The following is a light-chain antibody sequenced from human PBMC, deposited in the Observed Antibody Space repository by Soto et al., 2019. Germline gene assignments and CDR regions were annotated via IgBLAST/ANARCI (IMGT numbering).Light chain of an antibody. CDR1: ISNIGGNS. CDR2: DDN. Sequence: HCVLTQPPSVSAAPGKKVTISCSGSISNIGGNSVSWYQQLPVTAPKLLIYDDNKRPSGIPDRFSGSKSGTSATLGITGFQTGDEADYYCGSWDSSLSDYVFGTGTKV. J-gene: IGLJ1*01. V-gene: IGLV1-51*01. CDR3: GSWDSSLSDYV.